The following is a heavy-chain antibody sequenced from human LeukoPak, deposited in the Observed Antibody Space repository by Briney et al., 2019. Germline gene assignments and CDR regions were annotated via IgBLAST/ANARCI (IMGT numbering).Heavy chain of an antibody. CDR3: ARQEARNYYYEGLDY. V-gene: IGHV3-48*03. CDR2: MTASGSHI. D-gene: IGHD3-22*01. CDR1: GFTFRSFE. Sequence: GGSLRLSCAASGFTFRSFEMNWVRQAPGKGLEWISYMTASGSHIYYADSVKGRFTIDRDNSKNTVYLQMNNLRPDDTAIYFCARQEARNYYYEGLDYWGQGNLVTVSS. J-gene: IGHJ4*02.